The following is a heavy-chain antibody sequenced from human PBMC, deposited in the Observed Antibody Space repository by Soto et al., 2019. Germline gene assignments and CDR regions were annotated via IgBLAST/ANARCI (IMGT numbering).Heavy chain of an antibody. J-gene: IGHJ4*02. CDR3: ARESYYGSGATVVGY. V-gene: IGHV4-39*07. D-gene: IGHD3-10*01. CDR2: IYYSGST. Sequence: SETLSLTCTVSGGSISSSDYYWGWIRQPPGKGLEWIGSIYYSGSTYYNPSLKSRVTISVDKSKNQFSLKLNSVTAADTAVYYCARESYYGSGATVVGYWGLGTLVTVSS. CDR1: GGSISSSDYY.